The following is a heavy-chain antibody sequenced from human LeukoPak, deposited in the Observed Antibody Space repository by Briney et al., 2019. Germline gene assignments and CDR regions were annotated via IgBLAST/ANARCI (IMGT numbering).Heavy chain of an antibody. J-gene: IGHJ4*02. Sequence: GGSPRLSCGASGFTFSSYWMSWVRQAPGKGLEWVATINQDETEKYYVDSLTGRFTISRDNAKNSLSLQMNSRRADDTAVYYCVKPYYYSSGSLSWGQGTLVTVSS. D-gene: IGHD3-10*01. CDR3: VKPYYYSSGSLS. V-gene: IGHV3-7*01. CDR1: GFTFSSYW. CDR2: INQDETEK.